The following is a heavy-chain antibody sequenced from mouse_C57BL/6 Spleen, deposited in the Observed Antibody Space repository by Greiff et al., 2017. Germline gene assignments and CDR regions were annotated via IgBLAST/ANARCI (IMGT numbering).Heavy chain of an antibody. J-gene: IGHJ4*01. D-gene: IGHD4-1*01. Sequence: QVQLQQSGPELVKPGASVKISCKASGYAFSSSWLNWVKQRPGKGLEWIGRIYPGDGDTNYNGKFKGQATLTADKSSSTAYMQLSSLTSEDSAVYFCARWESYYAMDYWGQGTSVTVSS. CDR2: IYPGDGDT. CDR3: ARWESYYAMDY. V-gene: IGHV1-82*01. CDR1: GYAFSSSW.